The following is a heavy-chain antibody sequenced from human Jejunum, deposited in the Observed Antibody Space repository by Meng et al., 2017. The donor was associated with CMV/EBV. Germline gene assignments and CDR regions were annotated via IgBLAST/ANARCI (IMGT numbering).Heavy chain of an antibody. D-gene: IGHD1-1*01. V-gene: IGHV4-61*02. CDR1: GDSISSGNYY. CDR2: FYTRGST. J-gene: IGHJ4*02. CDR3: ARNEDGYFDY. Sequence: CTVSGDSISSGNYYWSWIRQPAGKGLEWIGRFYTRGSTHYNASLKSRVTISVDTSKNQFSLQLTSVTGADTAVYYCARNEDGYFDYWGQGILVTVSS.